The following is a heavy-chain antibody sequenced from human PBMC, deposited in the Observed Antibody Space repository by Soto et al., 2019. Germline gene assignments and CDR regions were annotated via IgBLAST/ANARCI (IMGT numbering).Heavy chain of an antibody. V-gene: IGHV1-8*01. J-gene: IGHJ6*02. CDR2: MNPNSGNT. CDR3: ARGGAGTYYYSGMDV. D-gene: IGHD1-26*01. Sequence: ASVKVSCKASGYTFTSYDINWVRQATGQGLEWMGWMNPNSGNTVYAQKFQGRVTMTRTTSISTAYMELSSLRSEDTAVYYCARGGAGTYYYSGMDVWGQGTTVTVSS. CDR1: GYTFTSYD.